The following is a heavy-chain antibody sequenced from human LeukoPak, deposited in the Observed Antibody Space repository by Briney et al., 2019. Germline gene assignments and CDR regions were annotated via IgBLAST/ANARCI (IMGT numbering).Heavy chain of an antibody. D-gene: IGHD3-22*01. CDR3: ATDKISSGYFLRHWFDP. Sequence: GSVKVSCKVSGYTLTELSMHWVRQAPGKGLEWMGGFDPEDGETIYAQKFQGRVTMTEDTSTDTAYMELSSLRSEDTAVYYCATDKISSGYFLRHWFDPWGQGTLVTVSS. CDR1: GYTLTELS. CDR2: FDPEDGET. V-gene: IGHV1-24*01. J-gene: IGHJ5*02.